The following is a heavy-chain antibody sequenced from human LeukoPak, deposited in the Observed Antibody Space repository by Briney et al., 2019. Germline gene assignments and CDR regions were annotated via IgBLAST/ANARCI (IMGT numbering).Heavy chain of an antibody. D-gene: IGHD3-10*01. V-gene: IGHV4-59*01. Sequence: SETLSLTCTVSGGSISSYYWSWIRQPAGKGLEWIGYIYYSGSTNYNPSLKSRVTISVDTSKNQFSLKLSSVTAADTAVYYCARDEGYGSGSYFDYWGQGTLVTVSS. CDR2: IYYSGST. CDR1: GGSISSYY. CDR3: ARDEGYGSGSYFDY. J-gene: IGHJ4*02.